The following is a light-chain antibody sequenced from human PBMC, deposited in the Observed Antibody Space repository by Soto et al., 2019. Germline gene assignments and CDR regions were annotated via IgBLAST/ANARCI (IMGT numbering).Light chain of an antibody. CDR3: QSYDSSLSGWVV. V-gene: IGLV1-40*01. CDR1: SYNIGSGYD. Sequence: QSVLTQQPSVSWAPGQSVTIACAGSSYNIGSGYDVHGYQQLPGTAPKLLIYGNSNRPSGVPDRFSGSNSGTSASLSITGLQAEDDAYYYCQSYDSSLSGWVVFGGGTKLTVL. CDR2: GNS. J-gene: IGLJ2*01.